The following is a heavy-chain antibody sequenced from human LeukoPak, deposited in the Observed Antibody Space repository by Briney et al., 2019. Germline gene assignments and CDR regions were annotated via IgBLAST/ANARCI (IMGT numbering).Heavy chain of an antibody. CDR2: IIPIFGTA. CDR3: ARSTYGDFLEGAFDI. D-gene: IGHD4-17*01. Sequence: SVKVSFKPSGCTFSSYAISWVRQARGQGIEWMGGIIPIFGTANYAQKFQGRVTITADESTSTAYMELSSLRSEDTAVYYCARSTYGDFLEGAFDIWGQGTMVTVSS. J-gene: IGHJ3*02. V-gene: IGHV1-69*13. CDR1: GCTFSSYA.